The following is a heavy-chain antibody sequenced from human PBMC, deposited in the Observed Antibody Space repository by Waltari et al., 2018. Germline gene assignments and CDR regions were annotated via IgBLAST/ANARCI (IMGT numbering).Heavy chain of an antibody. CDR3: AKDAVRFGELCDAFDI. D-gene: IGHD3-10*01. CDR1: GFTFDDYA. V-gene: IGHV3-9*01. CDR2: ISWNSGSI. J-gene: IGHJ3*02. Sequence: EVQLVESGGGLVQPGRSLRLSCAASGFTFDDYAMHWVRQAPGKGLEWVSGISWNSGSIGYADSVKGRFTISRDNAKNSLYLQMNSLRAEDTALYYCAKDAVRFGELCDAFDIWGQGTMVTVSS.